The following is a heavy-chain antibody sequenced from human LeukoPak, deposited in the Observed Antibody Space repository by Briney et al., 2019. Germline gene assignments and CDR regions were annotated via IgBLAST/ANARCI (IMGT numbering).Heavy chain of an antibody. CDR2: INTDGSRT. D-gene: IGHD3-22*01. Sequence: GGSLRLSCAASGFTFSNYWMHWVRQAPGRGLVWVSRINTDGSRTSYADSVKGRFTISRDNAKNTLFLQMNSLRAEDTAVYYCARGPTSLPRIYYDSSGYKRLLDQSAFDLWGQGTMVTVSS. V-gene: IGHV3-74*01. CDR3: ARGPTSLPRIYYDSSGYKRLLDQSAFDL. J-gene: IGHJ3*01. CDR1: GFTFSNYW.